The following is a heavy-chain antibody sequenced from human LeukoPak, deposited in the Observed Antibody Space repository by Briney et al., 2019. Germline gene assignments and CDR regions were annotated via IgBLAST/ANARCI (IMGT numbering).Heavy chain of an antibody. CDR1: GFTFSSYA. Sequence: GGSLRLSCAASGFTFSSYAMSWVRQAPGKGLEWVSAISGSGGSTYYADTVKGRFTISRDNSKNTLYLQMNSLRAEDTAVYYCAKDRYDYGDYLSWYFDLWGRGTLVTVSS. CDR2: ISGSGGST. J-gene: IGHJ2*01. CDR3: AKDRYDYGDYLSWYFDL. V-gene: IGHV3-23*01. D-gene: IGHD4-17*01.